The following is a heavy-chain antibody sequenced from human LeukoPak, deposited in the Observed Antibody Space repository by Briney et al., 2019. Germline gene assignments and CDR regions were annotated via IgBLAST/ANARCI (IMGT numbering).Heavy chain of an antibody. CDR1: GFAFNTYA. J-gene: IGHJ4*02. CDR3: ARDGLLGYFDY. CDR2: ISYDGSNK. V-gene: IGHV3-30-3*01. D-gene: IGHD2-8*02. Sequence: PGGSLRLSCITSGFAFNTYAMHWVRQAPGKGLEWVAVISYDGSNKYYADSVKGRFTISRDNSKNTLYLQMNSLRAEDTAVYYYARDGLLGYFDYWGQGTLVTVSS.